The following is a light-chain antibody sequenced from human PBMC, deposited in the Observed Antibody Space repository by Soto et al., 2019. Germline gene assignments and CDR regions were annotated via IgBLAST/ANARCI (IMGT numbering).Light chain of an antibody. J-gene: IGKJ1*01. Sequence: DIQMTQSPSSLFASVGDRVTITCRASQGISTFLHWYQQRPGKAHSLIIYGASNLQSGVPSRFSGRGSGTEFSLTISTLQPEDVATYYCQHTRTTPRTFGQGTKVEIK. CDR3: QHTRTTPRT. CDR1: QGISTF. CDR2: GAS. V-gene: IGKV1-39*01.